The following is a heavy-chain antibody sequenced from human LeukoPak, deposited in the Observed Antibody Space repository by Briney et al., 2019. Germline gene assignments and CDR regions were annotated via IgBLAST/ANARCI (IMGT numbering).Heavy chain of an antibody. Sequence: SETLSLTCAVYGGSFSGYYWSWIRQPPGKGLEWIGEINHSGSTNYNPSLKSRVTISVDTSKNQFSLKLSSVTAADTAVYYCARGYYTSGPFDYWGQGTLVTVSS. CDR3: ARGYYTSGPFDY. D-gene: IGHD3-10*01. CDR1: GGSFSGYY. CDR2: INHSGST. V-gene: IGHV4-34*01. J-gene: IGHJ4*02.